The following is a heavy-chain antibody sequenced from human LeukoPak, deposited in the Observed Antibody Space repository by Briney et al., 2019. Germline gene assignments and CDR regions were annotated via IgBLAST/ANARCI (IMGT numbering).Heavy chain of an antibody. D-gene: IGHD6-19*01. Sequence: ASVKVSCKAFGYTFSSYYMHWVRQAPGQGPEWMGIINPSGGSTSYAQKFQGRVTMTRDTSTSTVYMELTSLRSEDTAVYYCARNKYSSGLDYWGQGTLVTVSS. J-gene: IGHJ4*02. V-gene: IGHV1-46*01. CDR1: GYTFSSYY. CDR2: INPSGGST. CDR3: ARNKYSSGLDY.